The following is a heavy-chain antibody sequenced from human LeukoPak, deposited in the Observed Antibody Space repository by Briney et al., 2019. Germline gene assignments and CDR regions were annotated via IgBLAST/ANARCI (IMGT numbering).Heavy chain of an antibody. CDR3: ARDRRGRNYHYYGMDV. V-gene: IGHV3-48*04. Sequence: GGSLRLSCAASGFTFSSYSMNWVRQAQGKGLEWVSYISSSSSTIYYADSVKGRFTISRDNAKNPLYLQMNSLRAEDTAVYYCARDRRGRNYHYYGMDVWGQGTTVTVSS. J-gene: IGHJ6*02. D-gene: IGHD1-26*01. CDR2: ISSSSSTI. CDR1: GFTFSSYS.